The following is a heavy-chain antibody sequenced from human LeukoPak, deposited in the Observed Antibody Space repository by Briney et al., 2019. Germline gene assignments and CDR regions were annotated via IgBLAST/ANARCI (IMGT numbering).Heavy chain of an antibody. CDR3: ARGGYYDFWSGYYTPYYYYYMDV. D-gene: IGHD3-3*01. V-gene: IGHV1-69*02. Sequence: GASVKVSCKASGGTFSSYTISWVRQAPGQGLEWMGRIIPILGIANYAQKFQGRVTITADKSTSTAYMELSSLRSEDTAVYYCARGGYYDFWSGYYTPYYYYYMDVWGKGTTVTVSS. J-gene: IGHJ6*03. CDR1: GGTFSSYT. CDR2: IIPILGIA.